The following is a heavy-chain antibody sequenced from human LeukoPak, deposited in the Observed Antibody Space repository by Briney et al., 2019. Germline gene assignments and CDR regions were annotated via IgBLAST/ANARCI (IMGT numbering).Heavy chain of an antibody. V-gene: IGHV3-11*04. CDR3: ARGGFGGWPLPDY. CDR2: ISFSSSTI. Sequence: GGSLRLSCAASGFIFNDYYMSWIRQAPGKGLEYIAYISFSSSTIYYADSVKGRFTVTRDNTKNSLSLQMNSLRADDTAVYFCARGGFGGWPLPDYWGPGTLVTVSS. J-gene: IGHJ4*02. D-gene: IGHD6-19*01. CDR1: GFIFNDYY.